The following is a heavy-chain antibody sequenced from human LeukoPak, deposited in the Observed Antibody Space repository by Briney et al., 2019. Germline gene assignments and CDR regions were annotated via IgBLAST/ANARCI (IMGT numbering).Heavy chain of an antibody. V-gene: IGHV4-59*01. CDR1: GGSISSYY. J-gene: IGHJ5*02. CDR2: IYYSGST. Sequence: SETLSLTCTVSGGSISSYYWSWIRQPPGKGLEWIGYIYYSGSTNYNPPLKSRVTISVDTSKNQFSLKLSSVTAADTAVYYCARGGDWANWFDPWGQGTLVTVSS. CDR3: ARGGDWANWFDP. D-gene: IGHD3/OR15-3a*01.